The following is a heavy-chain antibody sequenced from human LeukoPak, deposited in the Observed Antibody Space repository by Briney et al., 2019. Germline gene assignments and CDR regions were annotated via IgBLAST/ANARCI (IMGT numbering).Heavy chain of an antibody. CDR2: INHSGST. Sequence: SETLSLTCAVYGGSFSGYYWSWIRQPPGKGLEWIGEINHSGSTNYNPSLKSRVTTSVDTSKNQFTLRLSSVTAADTAVYYCARVNSGWYYLDYWGQGTLVTVSS. J-gene: IGHJ4*02. V-gene: IGHV4-34*01. D-gene: IGHD6-19*01. CDR3: ARVNSGWYYLDY. CDR1: GGSFSGYY.